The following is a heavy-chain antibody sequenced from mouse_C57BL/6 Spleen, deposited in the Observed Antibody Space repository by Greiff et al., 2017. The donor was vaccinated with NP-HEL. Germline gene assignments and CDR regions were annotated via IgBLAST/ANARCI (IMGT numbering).Heavy chain of an antibody. V-gene: IGHV1-80*01. J-gene: IGHJ3*01. CDR2: IYPGDGDT. D-gene: IGHD1-1*01. CDR3: ARDGSSSY. CDR1: GYAFSSYW. Sequence: QVQLKESGAELVKPGASVKISCKASGYAFSSYWMNWVKQRPGKGLEWIGQIYPGDGDTNYNGKFKGKATLTADKSSSTAYMQLSSLTSEDSAVYFCARDGSSSYWGQGTLVTVSA.